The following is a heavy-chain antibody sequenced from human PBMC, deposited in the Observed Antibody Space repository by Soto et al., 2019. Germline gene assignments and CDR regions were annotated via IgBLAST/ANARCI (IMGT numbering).Heavy chain of an antibody. CDR2: IYWDDDK. CDR3: AHSQRGPWDF. CDR1: GFSLSTTGVA. V-gene: IGHV2-5*02. J-gene: IGHJ4*02. Sequence: QITLKESGPTLVRPTQTLTLTCTFSGFSLSTTGVAVAWIRQPPGEALEWLALIYWDDDKRYNSSLKSRLTITKDTSRDQVVLAMTNMAPMDTATYLCAHSQRGPWDFWGPGILVTVS. D-gene: IGHD5-12*01.